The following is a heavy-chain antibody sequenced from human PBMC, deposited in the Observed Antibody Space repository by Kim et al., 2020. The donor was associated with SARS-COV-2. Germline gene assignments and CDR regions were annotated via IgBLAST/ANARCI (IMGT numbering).Heavy chain of an antibody. CDR2: ISSSSSYI. D-gene: IGHD4-17*01. Sequence: GGSLRLSCAASGFTFSSYSMNWVRQAPGKGLEWVSSISSSSSYIYYADSVKGRFTISRDNAKNSLYLQMNSLRAEDTAVYYCARDITPYGDLVRYYYYYGMDVWGQGTTVTVSS. V-gene: IGHV3-21*01. CDR3: ARDITPYGDLVRYYYYYGMDV. CDR1: GFTFSSYS. J-gene: IGHJ6*02.